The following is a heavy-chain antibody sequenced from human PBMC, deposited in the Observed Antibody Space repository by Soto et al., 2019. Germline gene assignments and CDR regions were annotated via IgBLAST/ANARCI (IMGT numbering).Heavy chain of an antibody. Sequence: PGGSLRLACAASGFTFGDYTMHWVRQAPGKGLEWVSLITWDGGSTVYSDSVKGRFTISRDNIKNSLILQMSSLRTDDTALYFCTEDKSRIFDYWSQGTLVTVSS. J-gene: IGHJ4*02. D-gene: IGHD3-10*01. CDR2: ITWDGGST. CDR3: TEDKSRIFDY. CDR1: GFTFGDYT. V-gene: IGHV3-43*01.